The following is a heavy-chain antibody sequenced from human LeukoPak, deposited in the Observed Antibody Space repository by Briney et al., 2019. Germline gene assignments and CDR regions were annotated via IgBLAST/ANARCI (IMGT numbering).Heavy chain of an antibody. CDR2: IYSGGST. CDR1: GFTDSSNY. Sequence: GESLRLSCAASGFTDSSNYMSWVRQAPGKGLEWVSVIYSGGSTYYADSVKGRFTISRDKSKNTLYLQMNSLRAEDTAVYYCAREPADRYCSGGSCYPWWFDPWGQGTLVTVSS. J-gene: IGHJ5*02. D-gene: IGHD2-15*01. CDR3: AREPADRYCSGGSCYPWWFDP. V-gene: IGHV3-66*01.